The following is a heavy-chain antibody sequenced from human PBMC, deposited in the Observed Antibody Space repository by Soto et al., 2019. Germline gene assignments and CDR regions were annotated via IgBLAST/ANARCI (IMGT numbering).Heavy chain of an antibody. Sequence: PSETLSLTCSVSGGSISISNFYWGWVRQSPGRGMEWIGSLYSARIAYYKPSLKSRISISGETSQNQFSLKLDSVTAADTAVYYCARGPGYSGYDSPYYYYMDVWGKGTTVTVSS. V-gene: IGHV4-39*01. CDR3: ARGPGYSGYDSPYYYYMDV. CDR2: LYSARIA. J-gene: IGHJ6*03. D-gene: IGHD5-12*01. CDR1: GGSISISNFY.